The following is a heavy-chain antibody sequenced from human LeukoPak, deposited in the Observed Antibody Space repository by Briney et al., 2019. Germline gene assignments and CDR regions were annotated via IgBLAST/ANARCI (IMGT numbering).Heavy chain of an antibody. Sequence: PGGSLRLSCAASGFTFSSYSMNWVRQAPGKGLEWVSSISSSSSHIYYADSVKGRFTISRDNAKNSLYLQMNSLRAEDTAVYYCARENYYGSGSYYNDLDYWGQGTLVTVSS. CDR3: ARENYYGSGSYYNDLDY. J-gene: IGHJ4*02. CDR1: GFTFSSYS. V-gene: IGHV3-21*01. D-gene: IGHD3-10*01. CDR2: ISSSSSHI.